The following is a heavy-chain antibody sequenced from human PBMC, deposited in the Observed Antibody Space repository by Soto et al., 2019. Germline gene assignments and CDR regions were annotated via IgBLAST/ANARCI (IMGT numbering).Heavy chain of an antibody. D-gene: IGHD3-10*01. Sequence: ASVKVSCKASGYTFTSYAMHWVRQAPGQRLEWMGWINAGNGNTKYSQKFQGRVTITRDTSASTAYMELSSLRSEDTAVYYCARDEGSMVRGVKKVVWFDPWGQGTLVTVSS. CDR3: ARDEGSMVRGVKKVVWFDP. V-gene: IGHV1-3*01. CDR2: INAGNGNT. CDR1: GYTFTSYA. J-gene: IGHJ5*02.